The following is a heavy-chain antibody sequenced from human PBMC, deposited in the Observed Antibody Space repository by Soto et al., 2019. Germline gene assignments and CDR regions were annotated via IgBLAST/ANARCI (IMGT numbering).Heavy chain of an antibody. D-gene: IGHD6-13*01. V-gene: IGHV1-8*01. CDR1: GYTFTTYD. CDR2: MNPNSGNT. CDR3: AREHSSSWRFDY. Sequence: ASVKVSCKASGYTFTTYDINWVRQATGQGLEWMGWMNPNSGNTGYAQKFQGRVTMTRNTSISTAYMELSSLRSEDTAVYYCAREHSSSWRFDYWGQGTLVTVSS. J-gene: IGHJ4*02.